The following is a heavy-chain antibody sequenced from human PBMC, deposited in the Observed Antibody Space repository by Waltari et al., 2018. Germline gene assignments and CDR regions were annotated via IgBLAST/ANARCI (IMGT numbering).Heavy chain of an antibody. V-gene: IGHV4-39*01. CDR3: ARLSYHIVTGYGWFDP. J-gene: IGHJ5*02. CDR1: GGTINSDSDN. D-gene: IGHD3-9*01. CDR2: ISYSGGT. Sequence: QLQLQESGPGLVTPSETRSLTCTVSGGTINSDSDNWGWIRHPPGKGLEWIGIISYSGGTYYNPSLKSRVTIAVDTSKNQFSLKLSSVPAAYTAVYYCARLSYHIVTGYGWFDPWGLGTLVTVSS.